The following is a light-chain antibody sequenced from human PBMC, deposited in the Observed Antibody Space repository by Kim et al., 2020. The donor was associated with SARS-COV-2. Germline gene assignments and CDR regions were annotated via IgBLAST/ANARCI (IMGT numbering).Light chain of an antibody. Sequence: SSELTQDPAVSVALGQTVRITCQGDSRRSYYATWYQQKPRRAPILVVYGKNNRPAGIPDRFSGDSSGNTASLTITGAQAEEEADKYWNTRDSNENVVLGG. CDR2: GKN. J-gene: IGLJ2*01. CDR3: NTRDSNENVV. CDR1: SRRSYY. V-gene: IGLV3-19*01.